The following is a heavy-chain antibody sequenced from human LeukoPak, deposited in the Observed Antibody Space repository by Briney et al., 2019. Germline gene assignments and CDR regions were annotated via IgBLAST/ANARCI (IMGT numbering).Heavy chain of an antibody. CDR1: GSIFTSYW. J-gene: IGHJ4*02. CDR3: ARRGDYVWGSYRMYYFDY. V-gene: IGHV5-10-1*01. D-gene: IGHD3-16*02. CDR2: IDPSDSYT. Sequence: GSSLEISCKGSGSIFTSYWISWVRQMPGKGLEWMGRIDPSDSYTNYSPSFQGHVTISADKSISTAYLQWSSLKASDTAMYYCARRGDYVWGSYRMYYFDYWGQGTLVTVSS.